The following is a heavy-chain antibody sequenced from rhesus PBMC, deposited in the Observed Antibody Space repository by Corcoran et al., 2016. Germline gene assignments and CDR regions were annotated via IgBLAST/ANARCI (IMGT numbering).Heavy chain of an antibody. V-gene: IGHV4-76*01. D-gene: IGHD6-31*01. CDR2: INGSSGCT. Sequence: QVQLQESGPGVVKPSETLSLTCAVSGGSISGGYDWSWIRQPPGKGLEWIGYINGSSGCTNYYPSLKNRVSIFKYASKNALYLKLSSVTAADTAVYYCARDRAAAGRFDYWGQGVLVTVSS. CDR1: GGSISGGYD. CDR3: ARDRAAAGRFDY. J-gene: IGHJ4*01.